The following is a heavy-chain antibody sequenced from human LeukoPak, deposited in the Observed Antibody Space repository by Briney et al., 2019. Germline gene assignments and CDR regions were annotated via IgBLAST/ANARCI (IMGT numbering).Heavy chain of an antibody. CDR3: ARGRPLYDFWSGYQTTIDY. CDR1: GGSISSYY. V-gene: IGHV4-59*01. Sequence: KPSETLSLTCTVPGGSISSYYWGWIRQPPGKGLEWIGYIYYSGSTNYNPSLKSRVTISVDTSKNQFSLKLSSVTAADTAVYYCARGRPLYDFWSGYQTTIDYWGQGTLVTVSS. D-gene: IGHD3-3*01. J-gene: IGHJ4*02. CDR2: IYYSGST.